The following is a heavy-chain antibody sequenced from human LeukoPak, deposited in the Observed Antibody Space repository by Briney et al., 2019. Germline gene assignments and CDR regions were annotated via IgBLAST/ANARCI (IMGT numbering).Heavy chain of an antibody. CDR2: ITYDGGNK. J-gene: IGHJ6*02. CDR1: GFSFSTSG. CDR3: ARESYTGKEMYYYYSMDV. D-gene: IGHD2-8*02. V-gene: IGHV3-30*03. Sequence: GGSLRLSCAVSGFSFSTSGMHWVRQAPGKGLEWVAVITYDGGNKYYSDSVKGRFTISRDNSKNTLYLQMTSLRTEDTAVYYCARESYTGKEMYYYYSMDVWGQGTTVTVAS.